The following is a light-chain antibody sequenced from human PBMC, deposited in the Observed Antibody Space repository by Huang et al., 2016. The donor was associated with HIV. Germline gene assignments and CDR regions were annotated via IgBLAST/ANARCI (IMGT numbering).Light chain of an antibody. V-gene: IGKV3-15*01. J-gene: IGKJ1*01. CDR2: AAS. CDR1: QSVGSN. CDR3: QQHNSWPRT. Sequence: EIVMTQSPATLSVSPGERATLSCRPSQSVGSNLAWYQQRRGQAPRLLIYAASTRATGIPARFSGSGSGTEFTLTVSSLQSEDFAVYYCQQHNSWPRTFGQGTRV.